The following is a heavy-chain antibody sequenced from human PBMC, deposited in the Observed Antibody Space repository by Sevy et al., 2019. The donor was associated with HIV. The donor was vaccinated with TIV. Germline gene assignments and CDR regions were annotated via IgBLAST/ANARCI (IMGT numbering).Heavy chain of an antibody. J-gene: IGHJ5*02. Sequence: GGSLRLSCAASGFTFRSYGMHWVRQAPGKGLEWVAVISYDGSNKYYADSVKDRFTISRDNSKNTLYLQMNSLRAEDTAVYYCARDQHDYGGNLRTGWFDPWGQGTLVTVSS. CDR2: ISYDGSNK. CDR1: GFTFRSYG. V-gene: IGHV3-30*03. CDR3: ARDQHDYGGNLRTGWFDP. D-gene: IGHD4-17*01.